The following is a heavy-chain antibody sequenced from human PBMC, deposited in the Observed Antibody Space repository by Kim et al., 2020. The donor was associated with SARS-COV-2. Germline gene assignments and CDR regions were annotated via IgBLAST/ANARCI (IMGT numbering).Heavy chain of an antibody. D-gene: IGHD1-26*01. CDR3: ARGILRTKGAVDI. J-gene: IGHJ3*02. Sequence: ADSVKTRLTITRDNSKNTLYLKMNSQRAEDTALYYCARGILRTKGAVDIWGQGAMVTVSS. V-gene: IGHV3-74*01.